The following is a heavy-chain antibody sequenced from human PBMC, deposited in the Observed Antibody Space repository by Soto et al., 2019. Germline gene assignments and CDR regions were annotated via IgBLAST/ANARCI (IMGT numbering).Heavy chain of an antibody. D-gene: IGHD2-2*01. Sequence: ASVKVSRKASRYTFTSYAMHWVRQAPGQKLEWMGWINAGNGNTKYSQKFQGRVTITRDTSASTAYMELRSLISEDTAVYYFARDQDIVVVPAARQTHYYYGMDVWGQGTTVTVSS. V-gene: IGHV1-3*01. CDR2: INAGNGNT. CDR1: RYTFTSYA. CDR3: ARDQDIVVVPAARQTHYYYGMDV. J-gene: IGHJ6*02.